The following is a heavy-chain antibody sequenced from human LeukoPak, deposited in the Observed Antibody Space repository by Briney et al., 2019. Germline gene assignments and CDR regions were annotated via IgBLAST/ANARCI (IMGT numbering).Heavy chain of an antibody. CDR3: ARDLSGYYDSSEIDY. Sequence: GGSLRLSCAASGFTFSSYRMNWVRQAPGKGLEWISSIISSSYIYYADSVKGRFTISRDNAKNSLYLQMNSLRAEDTAVYYCARDLSGYYDSSEIDYWGQGTLVTVSS. CDR2: IISSSYI. D-gene: IGHD3-22*01. V-gene: IGHV3-21*01. J-gene: IGHJ4*02. CDR1: GFTFSSYR.